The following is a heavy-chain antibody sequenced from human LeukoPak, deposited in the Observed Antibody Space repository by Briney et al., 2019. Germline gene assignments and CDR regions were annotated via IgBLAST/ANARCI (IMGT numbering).Heavy chain of an antibody. CDR1: GGXISSSRYY. CDR2: FYYTGST. CDR3: ARLGPEGPFDY. D-gene: IGHD1-14*01. V-gene: IGHV4-39*01. Sequence: SETLSLTCTVSGGXISSSRYYWGWIRQPPGRGLEWFGTFYYTGSTYYTPSLKSRVTISVDTSESQFSLKLSSVTAADTAVYYCARLGPEGPFDYWGQGTLVTVSS. J-gene: IGHJ4*02.